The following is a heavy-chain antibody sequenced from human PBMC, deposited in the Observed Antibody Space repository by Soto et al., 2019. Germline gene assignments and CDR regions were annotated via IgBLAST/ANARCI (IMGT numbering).Heavy chain of an antibody. Sequence: GSLRLSCAASGFTFSSYWMHWVRQAPGKGLVWVSRINSDGSSTSYADSVKGRFTISRDNAKNTLYLQMNSLRAEDTAVYYCAREERQLWLKYGMDVWGQGTTVTAP. CDR3: AREERQLWLKYGMDV. V-gene: IGHV3-74*01. D-gene: IGHD5-18*01. J-gene: IGHJ6*02. CDR2: INSDGSST. CDR1: GFTFSSYW.